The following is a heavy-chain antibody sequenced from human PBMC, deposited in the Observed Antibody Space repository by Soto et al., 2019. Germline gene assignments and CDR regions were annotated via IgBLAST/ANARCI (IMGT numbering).Heavy chain of an antibody. CDR1: GGSISSSSYY. D-gene: IGHD2-21*02. CDR2: IYYSGST. Sequence: SETLSLTCTVSGGSISSSSYYWGWIRQPPGKGLEWIGSIYYSGSTYYNPSLKSRVTISVDTSKNQFSLKLSSVTAADTAVYYCARLVVTATPFDYWGQGTLVTVSS. V-gene: IGHV4-39*01. CDR3: ARLVVTATPFDY. J-gene: IGHJ4*02.